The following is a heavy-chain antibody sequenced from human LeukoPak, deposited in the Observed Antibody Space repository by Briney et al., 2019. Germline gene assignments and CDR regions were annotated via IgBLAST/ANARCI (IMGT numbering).Heavy chain of an antibody. D-gene: IGHD2-2*01. CDR3: ARGGQDIVVERHYYYYYMDV. J-gene: IGHJ6*03. CDR2: INHSGST. CDR1: GGSFSGYY. Sequence: PSETLSLTCAVYGGSFSGYYWSWIRQPPGKGLEWIGEINHSGSTNYNPSLKSRVTISVDTSKNQFSLKLSSVTAADTAVYYCARGGQDIVVERHYYYYYMDVWGKGTTVTVSS. V-gene: IGHV4-34*01.